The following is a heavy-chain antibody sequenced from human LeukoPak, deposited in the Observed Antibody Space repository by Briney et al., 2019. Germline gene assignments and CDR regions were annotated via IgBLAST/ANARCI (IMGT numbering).Heavy chain of an antibody. CDR1: GFTSSSTS. CDR3: AKPYSGSYEYYFDY. V-gene: IGHV3-23*01. D-gene: IGHD1-26*01. Sequence: GGSLRLSCAASGFTSSSTSMSWVRQAPGKGLEWVAVTVGGGDGTYYADSVKGRFTISRDNSKNTLYLQMNSLRAEDTAVYYCAKPYSGSYEYYFDYWGQGTLVTVSS. J-gene: IGHJ4*02. CDR2: TVGGGDGT.